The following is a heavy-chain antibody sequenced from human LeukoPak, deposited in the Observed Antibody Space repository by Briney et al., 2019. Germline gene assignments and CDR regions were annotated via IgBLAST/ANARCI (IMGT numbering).Heavy chain of an antibody. CDR1: GYTFTAYY. V-gene: IGHV1-2*02. D-gene: IGHD3-22*01. CDR3: AGYFYDSSGSSSDAFDI. Sequence: ASVKVSCKASGYTFTAYYIHWVRQAPGQGLEWMGGINPNSGGTNYAQRFQGRVTMTRDTSMSTAYMELSRLRSDDSAVYYCAGYFYDSSGSSSDAFDIWGQGTMVTVSS. J-gene: IGHJ3*02. CDR2: INPNSGGT.